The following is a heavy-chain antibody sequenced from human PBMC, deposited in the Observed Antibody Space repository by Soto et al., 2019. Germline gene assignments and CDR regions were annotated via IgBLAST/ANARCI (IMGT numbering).Heavy chain of an antibody. Sequence: EVQLVESGGGLVQPGRSLRLSCAASGFTFDDYAMHWVRQAPGKGLEWVSGISWNSGSIGYADSVKGRFTISRDNAKNSLYLQMNSRRAEDTALYYCAKDGGYSSGRYGAWGQGTLVTVSS. V-gene: IGHV3-9*01. CDR1: GFTFDDYA. CDR2: ISWNSGSI. CDR3: AKDGGYSSGRYGA. D-gene: IGHD6-19*01. J-gene: IGHJ5*02.